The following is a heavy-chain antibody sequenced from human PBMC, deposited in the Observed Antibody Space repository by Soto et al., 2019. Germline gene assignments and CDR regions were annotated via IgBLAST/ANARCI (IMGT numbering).Heavy chain of an antibody. Sequence: GESMKISSEGSGSTFSNYWITWVRPLPEKGLQWMGRIDPSDSYTKHSPSFQDHGTIPADKSISTAYLQWSSLKATDSAIYYWARFCSTPRCNYGLDAWGQGTTVTVSS. CDR3: ARFCSTPRCNYGLDA. D-gene: IGHD2-2*01. J-gene: IGHJ6*02. CDR2: IDPSDSYT. CDR1: GSTFSNYW. V-gene: IGHV5-10-1*01.